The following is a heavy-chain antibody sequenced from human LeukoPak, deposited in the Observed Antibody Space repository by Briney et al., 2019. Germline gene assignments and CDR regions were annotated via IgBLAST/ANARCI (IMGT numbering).Heavy chain of an antibody. Sequence: GGSLRLSCAASGFDFSSNWMHWVRHAPGQGLVWVSRIKGDGISTNYADSVKGRFTISRDIAKNSLYLQMNSLRAEDTAVYYCARWPRGSDAFDIWGQGTMVTVSS. V-gene: IGHV3-74*01. CDR2: IKGDGIST. CDR1: GFDFSSNW. D-gene: IGHD3-10*01. CDR3: ARWPRGSDAFDI. J-gene: IGHJ3*02.